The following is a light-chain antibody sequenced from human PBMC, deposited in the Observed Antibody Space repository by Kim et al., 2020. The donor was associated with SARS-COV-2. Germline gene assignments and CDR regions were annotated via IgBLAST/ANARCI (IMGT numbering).Light chain of an antibody. CDR1: KLGDKY. J-gene: IGLJ3*02. CDR3: QAWDSSTEV. CDR2: QDS. V-gene: IGLV3-1*01. Sequence: SVSPGQTASITCSGDKLGDKYACWYQQKPGQSPVLVIYQDSKRPSGIPERFSGSNSGNTATLTISGTQAMDEADYYCQAWDSSTEVFGGGTQRTV.